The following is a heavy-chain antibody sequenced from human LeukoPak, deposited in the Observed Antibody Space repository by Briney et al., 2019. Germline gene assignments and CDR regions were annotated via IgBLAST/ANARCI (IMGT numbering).Heavy chain of an antibody. CDR3: ASEQLEPYRVFDY. CDR1: GGSISNYY. D-gene: IGHD6-13*01. CDR2: IYYSGST. Sequence: PSETLSLTCTVSGGSISNYYWSWIRQPPGKGLDWIGYIYYSGSTDCNPSLRSRVTISVDTSKNQFSLKLSSVTAADTAVYYCASEQLEPYRVFDYWGQGTLVTVSS. V-gene: IGHV4-59*01. J-gene: IGHJ4*02.